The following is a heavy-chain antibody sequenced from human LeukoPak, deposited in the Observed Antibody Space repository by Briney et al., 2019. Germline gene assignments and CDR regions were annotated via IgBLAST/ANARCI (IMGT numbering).Heavy chain of an antibody. D-gene: IGHD3-9*01. CDR2: IYVGGST. Sequence: PSDTLSLTCTVPRRSLRRSSYYWRCIRQPPAQGLHRLGSIYVGGSTYYKPSLRSRVTISVDTSKNQFSLKLSSVTAADTVVFFKQRTAYEILTGYYFLWGQGTLVTVSS. J-gene: IGHJ4*02. CDR3: QRTAYEILTGYYFL. CDR1: RRSLRRSSYY. V-gene: IGHV4-39*01.